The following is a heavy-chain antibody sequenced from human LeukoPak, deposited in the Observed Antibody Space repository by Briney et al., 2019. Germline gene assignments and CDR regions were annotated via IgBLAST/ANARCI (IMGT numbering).Heavy chain of an antibody. Sequence: TSETLSLTCTVSGGSISSSSYYWGWIRQPPGKGLEWIGSIYYSGSTYYNPSLKSRVTISVDTSKNQFSLKLSSVTAADTAVYYCARRSAYTFTGEQTITFDYWGQGTLVTVSS. D-gene: IGHD3-16*01. CDR3: ARRSAYTFTGEQTITFDY. CDR2: IYYSGST. J-gene: IGHJ4*02. CDR1: GGSISSSSYY. V-gene: IGHV4-39*01.